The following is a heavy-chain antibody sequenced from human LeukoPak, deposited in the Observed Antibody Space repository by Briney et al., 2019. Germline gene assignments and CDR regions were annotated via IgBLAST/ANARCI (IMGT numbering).Heavy chain of an antibody. V-gene: IGHV3-74*01. D-gene: IGHD3-3*01. Sequence: GRSLRLSCAASGFTFDDYAMHWVRQAPGKGLVWVSRINSDGSSTSYADSVKGRFTISRDNAKNTLYLQMNSLRAEDTAVYYCARGLRYYDFWSGPNGGFDPWGQGTLVTVSS. CDR2: INSDGSST. CDR1: GFTFDDYA. CDR3: ARGLRYYDFWSGPNGGFDP. J-gene: IGHJ5*02.